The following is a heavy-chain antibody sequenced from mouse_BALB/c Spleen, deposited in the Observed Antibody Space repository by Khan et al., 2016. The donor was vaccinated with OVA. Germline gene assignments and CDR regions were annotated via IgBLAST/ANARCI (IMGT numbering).Heavy chain of an antibody. Sequence: EVQLQESGPGLVKPSQSLSLTCTVTGYSITSNYAWNRIRQFPGNKLEWMGYISYSGSTSYNPSLKSRISITRDTSKNQFFLQLSSVTTEDTATYYCARGNYYGYAMDYWGQGTSVTVSS. D-gene: IGHD1-1*01. CDR1: GYSITSNYA. CDR2: ISYSGST. CDR3: ARGNYYGYAMDY. V-gene: IGHV3-2*02. J-gene: IGHJ4*01.